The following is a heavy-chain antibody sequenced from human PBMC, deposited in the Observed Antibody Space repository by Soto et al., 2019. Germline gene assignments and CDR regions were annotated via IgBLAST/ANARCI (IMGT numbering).Heavy chain of an antibody. J-gene: IGHJ4*02. Sequence: QVQLVESGGGVVQPGRSLRLSCAASGFTFSTYAMHWVLQAPGKGLELVAVISHDGSSKFYADSVKGRFPVSRDNSKNTLYLQMNSLRPEDTAVYYCARDPGYSSCWYSYFASWGQGTLVTVSS. CDR2: ISHDGSSK. V-gene: IGHV3-30-3*01. CDR3: ARDPGYSSCWYSYFAS. D-gene: IGHD6-19*01. CDR1: GFTFSTYA.